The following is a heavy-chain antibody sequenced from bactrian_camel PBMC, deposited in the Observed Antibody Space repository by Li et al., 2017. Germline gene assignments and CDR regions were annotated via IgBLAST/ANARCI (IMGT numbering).Heavy chain of an antibody. J-gene: IGHJ4*01. CDR2: QRDAAT. CDR1: GHIGAGIC. D-gene: IGHD1*01. CDR3: AAVTNNGCGGNEYPSYNY. Sequence: HVQLVESGGGSVQAGGSLKLSCVASGHIGAGICVGWFRQAPGKEPEGVAAQRDAATYYADSVKGRFTISRDNARDTVYLQMNSLKPEDTAMYYCAAVTNNGCGGNEYPSYNYWGQGTQVTVS. V-gene: IGHV3S53*01.